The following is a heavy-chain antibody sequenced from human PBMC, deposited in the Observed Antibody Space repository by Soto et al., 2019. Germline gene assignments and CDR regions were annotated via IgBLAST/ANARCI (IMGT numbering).Heavy chain of an antibody. CDR3: AIAVDYGGNLDY. Sequence: GASVKVSCKASGGTFSSYAISWVRQAPGQGPEWMGGIIPIFGTANYAQKFQGRVTITADESTSTAYMELSSLRSEDTAVYYCAIAVDYGGNLDYWGQGTLVTVSS. D-gene: IGHD4-17*01. CDR1: GGTFSSYA. V-gene: IGHV1-69*13. J-gene: IGHJ4*02. CDR2: IIPIFGTA.